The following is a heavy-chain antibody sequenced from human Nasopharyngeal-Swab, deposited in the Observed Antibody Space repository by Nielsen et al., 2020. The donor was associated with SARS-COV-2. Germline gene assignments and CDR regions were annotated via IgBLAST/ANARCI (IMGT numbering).Heavy chain of an antibody. CDR3: AKDRSLYCSSTSRSKKFDS. V-gene: IGHV3-23*01. D-gene: IGHD2-2*01. Sequence: GESLKISCAASGFTFSSYAMSWVRQAPGKGLEWVSAISGSGGTTYYADSVKGRFTISRDNSKNTLYLQMNSLRAEDTAVYYCAKDRSLYCSSTSRSKKFDSWGQGTLVTVSS. J-gene: IGHJ4*02. CDR2: ISGSGGTT. CDR1: GFTFSSYA.